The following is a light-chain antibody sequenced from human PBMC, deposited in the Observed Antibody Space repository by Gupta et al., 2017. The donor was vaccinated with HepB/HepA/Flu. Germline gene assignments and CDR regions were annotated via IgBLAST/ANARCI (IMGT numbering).Light chain of an antibody. Sequence: QSVLTQPPSVSAAPGQKVTISCSASNSNIGNNYVSWYQQLPGTAPKLLIYDNNKRPSGIPDRFSGSKSGTSATLVITGLQTGDEADYYCDTWDRSRSVVIFGGGTKLTVL. V-gene: IGLV1-51*01. CDR3: DTWDRSRSVVI. CDR1: NSNIGNNY. CDR2: DNN. J-gene: IGLJ2*01.